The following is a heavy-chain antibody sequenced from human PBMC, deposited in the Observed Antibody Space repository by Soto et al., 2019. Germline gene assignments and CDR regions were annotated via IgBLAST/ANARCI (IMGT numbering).Heavy chain of an antibody. CDR1: GFTFSSYW. CDR2: IKQDGSEK. J-gene: IGHJ6*03. V-gene: IGHV3-7*01. D-gene: IGHD2-15*01. CDR3: AREGIVVVVAATYYYYYYYMDV. Sequence: PGGSLRLSCAASGFTFSSYWMSWVRQAPGKGLEWVANIKQDGSEKYYVDSVKGRFTISRDNAKNSLYLQMNSLRAEDTAVYYCAREGIVVVVAATYYYYYYYMDVWGKGTTVTVSS.